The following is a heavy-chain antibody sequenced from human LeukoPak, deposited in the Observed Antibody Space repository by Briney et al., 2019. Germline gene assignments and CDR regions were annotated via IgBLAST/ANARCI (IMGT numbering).Heavy chain of an antibody. D-gene: IGHD5-24*01. J-gene: IGHJ4*02. CDR2: ISGSGGST. CDR1: GFTFSSYA. V-gene: IGHV3-23*01. Sequence: GGSLRLSCAASGFTFSSYAMSWVRQAPGKGLEWVSAISGSGGSTYYADSVKGRFTISRDNSKNTLYLQMNSLRAEDTAVYYCAIGDGYSKSLDYWGQGTLVTVSS. CDR3: AIGDGYSKSLDY.